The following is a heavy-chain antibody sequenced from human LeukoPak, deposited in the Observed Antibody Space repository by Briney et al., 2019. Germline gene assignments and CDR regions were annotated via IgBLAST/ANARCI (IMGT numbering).Heavy chain of an antibody. D-gene: IGHD2-8*01. J-gene: IGHJ6*03. CDR2: SYYSGST. CDR1: GGSISSYY. V-gene: IGHV4-59*01. Sequence: SETLSLTCTVSGGSISSYYGSWIRQPPGKGLEWIGYSYYSGSTNYNPSLKSRVTISVDTSKNQFSLKLSSVTAADTAVYYCARGWSPRPYYYYYMDVWGKGTTVTISS. CDR3: ARGWSPRPYYYYYMDV.